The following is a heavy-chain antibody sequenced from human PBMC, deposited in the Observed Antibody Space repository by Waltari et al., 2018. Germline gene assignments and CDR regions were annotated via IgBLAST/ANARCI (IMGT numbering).Heavy chain of an antibody. CDR3: ARDRNSWLKTDY. V-gene: IGHV1-18*01. J-gene: IGHJ4*02. CDR1: GYTFTNYG. Sequence: QVQLVQSGAEVKKPGASVRVSCKASGYTFTNYGISWVRQAPGQGLEWVGWVSAYNGDTKYAQKLQDRVTMTTDTSTSTAYMEVRSLRSDDTAMYYCARDRNSWLKTDYWGQGTLVTVSS. D-gene: IGHD3-9*01. CDR2: VSAYNGDT.